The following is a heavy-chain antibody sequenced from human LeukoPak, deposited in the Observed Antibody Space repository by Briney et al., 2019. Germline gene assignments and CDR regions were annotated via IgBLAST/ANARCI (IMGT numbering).Heavy chain of an antibody. CDR2: IYYSGST. CDR3: ASMRYYYYMDV. Sequence: SETLSLTCTVSGGSISSGSYYWGWIRQPPGKGLEWIGSIYYSGSTYYNPSLKSRVTISVDTSKNQFSLKLSSVTAADTAVYYCASMRYYYYMDVWGKGTTVTVSS. CDR1: GGSISSGSYY. V-gene: IGHV4-39*01. J-gene: IGHJ6*03.